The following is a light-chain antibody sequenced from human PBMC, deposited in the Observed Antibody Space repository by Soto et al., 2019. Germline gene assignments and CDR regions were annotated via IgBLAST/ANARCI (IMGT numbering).Light chain of an antibody. CDR1: GSNIGAGYD. CDR2: GNS. Sequence: QSVLTQPPSVSGAPGQRVTISCTGSGSNIGAGYDVHWYRQFPGTAPKLLIYGNSHRPSGVPDRFSGSKSGTSASLVITGLEAEDDADYYCQSYDSSLSVVFGGGTKVTVL. CDR3: QSYDSSLSVV. V-gene: IGLV1-40*01. J-gene: IGLJ3*02.